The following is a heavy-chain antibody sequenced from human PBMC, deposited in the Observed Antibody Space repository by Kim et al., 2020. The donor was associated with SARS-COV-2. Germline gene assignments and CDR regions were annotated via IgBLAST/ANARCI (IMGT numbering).Heavy chain of an antibody. V-gene: IGHV3-30*18. Sequence: GGSLRLSCAASGFTFSSYGMNWVRQAPGKGLEWVSVISCGGSNKYYADSVKGRFTISRDNSKNTLYLQMNSLRSEDTAVYYCAKSFSGSYFGYDYWGQGTLVTVSS. J-gene: IGHJ4*02. CDR3: AKSFSGSYFGYDY. CDR2: ISCGGSNK. CDR1: GFTFSSYG. D-gene: IGHD1-26*01.